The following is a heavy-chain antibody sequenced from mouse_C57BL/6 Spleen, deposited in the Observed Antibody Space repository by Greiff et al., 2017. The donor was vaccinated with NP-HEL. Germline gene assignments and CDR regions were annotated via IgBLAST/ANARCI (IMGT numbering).Heavy chain of an antibody. CDR3: ARGGNWDVGIYYAMDY. Sequence: EVQLQQSGPGLVKPSQSLSLTCSVTGYSITSGYYWNWIRQFPGNKLEWMGYISYDGSNNYNPSLKNRISITRDTSKNQFFLKLNSVTTEDTATYYCARGGNWDVGIYYAMDYWGQGTSVTVSS. J-gene: IGHJ4*01. CDR2: ISYDGSN. D-gene: IGHD4-1*01. CDR1: GYSITSGYY. V-gene: IGHV3-6*01.